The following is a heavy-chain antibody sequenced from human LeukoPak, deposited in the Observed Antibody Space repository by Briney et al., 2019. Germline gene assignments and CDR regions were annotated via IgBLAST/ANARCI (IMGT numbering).Heavy chain of an antibody. J-gene: IGHJ4*02. CDR1: GGSISSYY. V-gene: IGHV4-59*12. CDR2: IYYSGST. Sequence: SETLSLTCTVSGGSISSYYWSWIRQPPGKGLEWIGYIYYSGSTNYNPSLKSRVTISVDTSKNQFSLKLSSVTAADTAVYYCARAEYSSSWYIDCWGQGTLVTVSS. D-gene: IGHD6-13*01. CDR3: ARAEYSSSWYIDC.